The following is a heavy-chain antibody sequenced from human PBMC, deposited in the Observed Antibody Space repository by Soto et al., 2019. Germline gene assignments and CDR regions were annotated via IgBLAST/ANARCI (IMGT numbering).Heavy chain of an antibody. J-gene: IGHJ3*02. CDR1: GGSISSYY. V-gene: IGHV4-59*01. CDR3: ARRDGYAFDI. Sequence: QVQLQESGPGLVKPSETLSLTCTVSGGSISSYYWSWIRQPPGKGLEWIGYIYYSGSTNYNPSLKSRATISVDTSKNQFSLKLSSVTAADTAVYGCARRDGYAFDIWGQGTMVTVSS. CDR2: IYYSGST.